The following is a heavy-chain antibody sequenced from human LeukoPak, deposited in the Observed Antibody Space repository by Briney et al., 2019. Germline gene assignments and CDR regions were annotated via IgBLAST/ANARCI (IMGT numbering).Heavy chain of an antibody. V-gene: IGHV3-21*01. D-gene: IGHD3-10*01. CDR1: GFTFTTYN. CDR3: ARSTGSGTDLDF. Sequence: PGGSLGLSCAASGFTFTTYNMNWVRQAPGKGLDWVSSINSRSIYIYYADSVKGRFTISRDNAKNSLYLQMISLRAEDMAVYYCARSTGSGTDLDFWGQGTLVTVSS. CDR2: INSRSIYI. J-gene: IGHJ4*02.